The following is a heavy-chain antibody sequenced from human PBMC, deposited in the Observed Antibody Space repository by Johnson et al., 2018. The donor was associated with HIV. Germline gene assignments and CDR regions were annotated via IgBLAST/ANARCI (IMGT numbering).Heavy chain of an antibody. V-gene: IGHV3-7*02. CDR2: IKQDGSEK. CDR3: ARGDVGAFDI. CDR1: SSYS. Sequence: SSYSMSWVRQAPGKGLEWVANIKQDGSEKYYVDSVKGRSTISRDNAKNSLYLQMNSLRAEDTAVFHCARGDVGAFDIWGQGTMVTVSS. D-gene: IGHD1-26*01. J-gene: IGHJ3*02.